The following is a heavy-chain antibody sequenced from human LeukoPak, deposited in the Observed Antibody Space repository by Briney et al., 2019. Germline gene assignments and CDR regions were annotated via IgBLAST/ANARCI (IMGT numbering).Heavy chain of an antibody. J-gene: IGHJ3*02. CDR1: GGSISSYY. V-gene: IGHV4-59*01. D-gene: IGHD2-15*01. Sequence: ASETLSLTCTVSGGSISSYYWSWIRQPPGKGLEWIGYIYYSGSTNYNPSLKSRVTISVDTSKNQFSLKLSSVTAADTAVYYCARDRAAGIDAFDIWGQGTMVTVSS. CDR2: IYYSGST. CDR3: ARDRAAGIDAFDI.